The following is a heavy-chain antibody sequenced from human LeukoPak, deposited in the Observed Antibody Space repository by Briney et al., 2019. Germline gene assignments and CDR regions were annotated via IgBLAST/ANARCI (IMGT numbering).Heavy chain of an antibody. J-gene: IGHJ4*02. CDR2: IYYSGST. Sequence: PSETLSLTCTVSDGSISSGDYYWSWIRQPPGKGLEWIGYIYYSGSTYYNPSLKSRVTISVDTSKNQFSLKLSSVTAADTAVYYCARFYDSSGYYYVRYFDYWGQGTLVTVSS. V-gene: IGHV4-30-4*01. D-gene: IGHD3-22*01. CDR1: DGSISSGDYY. CDR3: ARFYDSSGYYYVRYFDY.